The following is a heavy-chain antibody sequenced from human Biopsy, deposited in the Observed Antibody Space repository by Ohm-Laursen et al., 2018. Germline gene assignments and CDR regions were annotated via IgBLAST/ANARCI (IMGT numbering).Heavy chain of an antibody. V-gene: IGHV3-20*04. D-gene: IGHD3-10*02. CDR2: VNWNGNRK. CDR3: AKDVEMFGELSFDS. Sequence: SLRLSCAASGFQFDDYSMNWVRQTPAKGLEWVASVNWNGNRKNYADSVKGRFTISRDSAKNSVYLQMNSLRAEDTALYYCAKDVEMFGELSFDSWGQGTLVTVSS. J-gene: IGHJ4*02. CDR1: GFQFDDYS.